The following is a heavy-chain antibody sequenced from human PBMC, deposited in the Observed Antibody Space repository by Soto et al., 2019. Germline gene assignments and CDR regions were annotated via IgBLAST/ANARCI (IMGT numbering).Heavy chain of an antibody. Sequence: GGSLRLSCAASGFTFSSYAMHWVRQAPGKGLEWVAVISYDGSNKYYADSVKGRFTISRDNSKNTLYLQMNSLRAEDTAVYYCARDFKNDFCSGQSNWFVPWGQGTLVTVSS. V-gene: IGHV3-30-3*01. D-gene: IGHD3-3*01. CDR3: ARDFKNDFCSGQSNWFVP. CDR2: ISYDGSNK. CDR1: GFTFSSYA. J-gene: IGHJ5*02.